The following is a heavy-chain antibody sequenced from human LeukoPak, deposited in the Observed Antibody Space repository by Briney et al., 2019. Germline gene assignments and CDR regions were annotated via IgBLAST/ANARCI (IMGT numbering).Heavy chain of an antibody. Sequence: GGSLRLSCAASGFTFKRNAMNWVRQAPGKGLGWVSDISGSGGTTNYADSVKGRFTISRDNSKNTLYLQLNSLRAEDTALYHCAKASDGHTTFDYWGQGTLVTVSS. CDR2: ISGSGGTT. CDR1: GFTFKRNA. CDR3: AKASDGHTTFDY. J-gene: IGHJ4*02. V-gene: IGHV3-23*01. D-gene: IGHD1-1*01.